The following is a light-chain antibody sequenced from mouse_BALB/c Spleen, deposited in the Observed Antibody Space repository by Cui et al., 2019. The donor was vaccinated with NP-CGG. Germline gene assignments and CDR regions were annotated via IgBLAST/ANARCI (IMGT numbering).Light chain of an antibody. V-gene: IGLV1*01. Sequence: QAFVTQESALTTSPDETVTLTCRSSTGAVTTSNYANWVQEKPDHLFTGLIGGTNNRVPGVPARFSGSLIGDKAALTITGAQTEDEAIYFCALWYSNHWVFGGGTKLTVL. CDR1: TGAVTTSNY. CDR3: ALWYSNHWV. J-gene: IGLJ1*01. CDR2: GTN.